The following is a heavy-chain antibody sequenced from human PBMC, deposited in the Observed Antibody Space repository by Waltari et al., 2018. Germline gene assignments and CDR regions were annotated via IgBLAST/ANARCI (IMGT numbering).Heavy chain of an antibody. J-gene: IGHJ4*02. V-gene: IGHV3-15*02. D-gene: IGHD6-19*01. CDR3: TTDGGLRNSGPAGPCFDY. CDR2: SRAYSESRTT. CDR1: GFTFHAVW. Sequence: EVHLVESGGALVKPGGSLRLSCAASGFTFHAVWLRWARQPPGKGLEWVGRSRAYSESRTTDYAAPVNGRFTISRDDSKDTLYLQMNSLQIEDTAVYYCTTDGGLRNSGPAGPCFDYWGQGTLVTVSS.